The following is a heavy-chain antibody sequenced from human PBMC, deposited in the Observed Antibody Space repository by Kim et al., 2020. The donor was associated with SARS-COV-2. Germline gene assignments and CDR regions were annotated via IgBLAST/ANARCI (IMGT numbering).Heavy chain of an antibody. CDR1: GFTFSDYW. Sequence: GGSLRLSCAASGFTFSDYWMHWVRQAPGKGLVWVSRINSDGSTTHYADSVKGRFTISRDNAKNTLFLQMNNLRAEDTAVYYCARGYYDNSGYYLAYWGQGTLVTVSS. CDR3: ARGYYDNSGYYLAY. D-gene: IGHD3-22*01. CDR2: INSDGSTT. V-gene: IGHV3-74*01. J-gene: IGHJ4*02.